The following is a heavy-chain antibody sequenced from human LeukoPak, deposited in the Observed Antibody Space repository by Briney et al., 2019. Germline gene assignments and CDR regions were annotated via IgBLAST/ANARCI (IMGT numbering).Heavy chain of an antibody. CDR2: IDWDGDK. CDR1: GFSLSTSGMC. CDR3: ARILRARKYSSSWYAVKLGYYYYMDV. J-gene: IGHJ6*03. D-gene: IGHD6-13*01. Sequence: VSGPTLVNPTQTLTLTCTFSGFSLSTSGMCVSWIRQPPGKALEWLARIDWDGDKYYSTSLKTRLTISKDTSKNQVVLTMTNMDPVDTATYYCARILRARKYSSSWYAVKLGYYYYMDVWGKGTTVTVSS. V-gene: IGHV2-70*11.